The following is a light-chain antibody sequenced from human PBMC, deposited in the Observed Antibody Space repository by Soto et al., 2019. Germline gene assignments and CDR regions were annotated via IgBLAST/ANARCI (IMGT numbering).Light chain of an antibody. Sequence: EIVLTQSPATLSLSPGERATLSCRASQSVSSYLAWYQQKPGQAPRLLIYDASNRATGIPARFSGSGSGTDFTLTISSLEPEDFAVYYCQQRSNWLLFTFGPGTKVGIK. CDR3: QQRSNWLLFT. CDR1: QSVSSY. CDR2: DAS. V-gene: IGKV3-11*01. J-gene: IGKJ3*01.